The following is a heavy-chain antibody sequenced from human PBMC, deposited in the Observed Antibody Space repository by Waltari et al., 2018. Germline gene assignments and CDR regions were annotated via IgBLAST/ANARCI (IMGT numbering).Heavy chain of an antibody. Sequence: QVQLQESGPGLVKPSQTLSLTCTVSGGSISSGDYYWSWIRQPPGKGLEWIGYIYYSGSTYYNPSLKSRVTISVDTSKNQFSLKLSSVTAAVTAVYYCARVRGDWYGDYSLFDYWGQGTLVTVSS. CDR1: GGSISSGDYY. J-gene: IGHJ4*02. CDR2: IYYSGST. CDR3: ARVRGDWYGDYSLFDY. V-gene: IGHV4-30-4*01. D-gene: IGHD4-17*01.